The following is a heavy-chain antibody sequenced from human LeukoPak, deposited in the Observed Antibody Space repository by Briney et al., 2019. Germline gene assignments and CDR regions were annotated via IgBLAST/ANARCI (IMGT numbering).Heavy chain of an antibody. V-gene: IGHV3-30*03. CDR1: GFGFSSYA. J-gene: IGHJ4*02. CDR2: ISYDGSNQ. CDR3: ARDPTHYLRYGYFDY. Sequence: GKSLRLSCAASGFGFSSYAMHWVRQTPGTGLEWLALISYDGSNQHYAPSVKGRFTISRGNAKNSLYLRLNSLRVEDTAVYYCARDPTHYLRYGYFDYWGQGTLVTVSS. D-gene: IGHD3-9*01.